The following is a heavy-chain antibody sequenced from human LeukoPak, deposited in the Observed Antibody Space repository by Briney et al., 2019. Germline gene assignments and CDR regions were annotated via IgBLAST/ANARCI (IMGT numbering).Heavy chain of an antibody. CDR2: IRYDGNNK. V-gene: IGHV3-30*02. Sequence: PGGSLRLSCAASGFTFSNYGMHWVRQAPGKGLEWVAFIRYDGNNKNYADFVKGRFTISRDNSKNTLYLQMNSLRAEDTAVYYCAKYYYGSGSQRYFDYWGQGTLVTVPS. J-gene: IGHJ4*02. D-gene: IGHD3-10*01. CDR3: AKYYYGSGSQRYFDY. CDR1: GFTFSNYG.